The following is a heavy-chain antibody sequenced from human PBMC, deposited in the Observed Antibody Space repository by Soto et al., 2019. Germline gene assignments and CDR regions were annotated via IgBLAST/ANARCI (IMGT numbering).Heavy chain of an antibody. Sequence: PSETLSLTCTVSGGSISSSSYYWGWIRQPPGKGLEWIGSIYYSGSTYYNPSLKSRVTISVDTSKNQFSLKLSSVTAADTAVYYCARGGAADPYNWFDPWGQGTLVTVSS. CDR1: GGSISSSSYY. CDR2: IYYSGST. CDR3: ARGGAADPYNWFDP. J-gene: IGHJ5*02. D-gene: IGHD6-13*01. V-gene: IGHV4-39*01.